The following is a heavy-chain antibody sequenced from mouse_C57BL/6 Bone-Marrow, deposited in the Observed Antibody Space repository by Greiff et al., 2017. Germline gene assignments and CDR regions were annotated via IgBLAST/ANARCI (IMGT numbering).Heavy chain of an antibody. CDR1: GFTFSDYG. CDR3: TRQDSRDWYFDV. V-gene: IGHV5-17*01. CDR2: ISSGSSTI. J-gene: IGHJ1*03. D-gene: IGHD1-1*01. Sequence: EVQLKESGGGLVKPGGSLKLSCAASGFTFSDYGMHWVRQAPEKGLEWVAYISSGSSTIYYADTVKGRFTIARDNAKNTLFLQMTILRSEDSAMYYCTRQDSRDWYFDVWGTGTTVTVSS.